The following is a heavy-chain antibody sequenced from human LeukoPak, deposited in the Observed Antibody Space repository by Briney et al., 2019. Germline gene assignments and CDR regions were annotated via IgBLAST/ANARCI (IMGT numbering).Heavy chain of an antibody. CDR1: GGTFSSYA. CDR3: ARDSQNYYDSSGYYRGDGY. D-gene: IGHD3-22*01. J-gene: IGHJ4*02. CDR2: IIPIFGTA. V-gene: IGHV1-69*13. Sequence: GASVKVSCKASGGTFSSYAISWVRQAPGQGLEWMGGIIPIFGTANYAQKLQGRVTITADESTSTAYMELSSLRSEDTAVYYCARDSQNYYDSSGYYRGDGYWGQGTLVTVSS.